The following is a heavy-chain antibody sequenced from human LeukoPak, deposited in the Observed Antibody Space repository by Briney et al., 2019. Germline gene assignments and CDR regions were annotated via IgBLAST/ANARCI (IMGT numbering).Heavy chain of an antibody. V-gene: IGHV3-53*01. CDR3: ARDRAPGYSSGWVYYYYGMDV. CDR1: GFTVSSNY. CDR2: IYSGGST. J-gene: IGHJ6*02. Sequence: AGGSLRLSCAASGFTVSSNYMSWVRQAPGKGLEWVSVIYSGGSTYYADSVKGRFTISRDNSKNTLYLQMNSLRAEDTAVYYCARDRAPGYSSGWVYYYYGMDVWGQGTTVTVSS. D-gene: IGHD6-19*01.